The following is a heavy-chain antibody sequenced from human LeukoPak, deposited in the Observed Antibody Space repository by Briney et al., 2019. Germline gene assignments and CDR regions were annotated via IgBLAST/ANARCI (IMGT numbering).Heavy chain of an antibody. J-gene: IGHJ6*02. CDR2: MYYSRST. V-gene: IGHV4-59*08. CDR3: ARQKGRAAGIDFGMDV. Sequence: PSETLSLTCTVSGGSISGYYWSWIRQPPGKGLEWIGYMYYSRSTNYNPSLKSRVTISVDTSNNQFSLKLTSVTVADTAVYYCARQKGRAAGIDFGMDVWGQGTTVTVSS. D-gene: IGHD6-13*01. CDR1: GGSISGYY.